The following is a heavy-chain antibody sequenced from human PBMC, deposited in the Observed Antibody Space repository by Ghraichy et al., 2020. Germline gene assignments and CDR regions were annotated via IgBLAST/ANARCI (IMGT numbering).Heavy chain of an antibody. CDR2: INHSGSA. CDR1: VVSFTSYY. J-gene: IGHJ4*02. Sequence: SETLFLTCAVYVVSFTSYYWCWIRQSPGKGLDWIGEINHSGSANYNPSLKSRVTISVDKSKNQFSLNLTSVTAADTTVYYCERVEAVAGPNPYFDYWGQGTLVTVSS. D-gene: IGHD6-19*01. CDR3: ERVEAVAGPNPYFDY. V-gene: IGHV4-34*01.